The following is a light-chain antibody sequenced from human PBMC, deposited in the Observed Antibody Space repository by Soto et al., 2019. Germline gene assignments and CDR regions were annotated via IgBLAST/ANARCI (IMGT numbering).Light chain of an antibody. CDR1: QSINSY. J-gene: IGKJ1*01. CDR3: QQSYSAPRT. Sequence: DIQMTQSPSSLSASVGDTVTITCRASQSINSYLNWYQQKPGKAPKLLIYAAYTLGSGAPSRFRVSGSGTDFTLTISNLHPEDYASYYCQQSYSAPRTFGQGTKVEIK. V-gene: IGKV1-39*01. CDR2: AAY.